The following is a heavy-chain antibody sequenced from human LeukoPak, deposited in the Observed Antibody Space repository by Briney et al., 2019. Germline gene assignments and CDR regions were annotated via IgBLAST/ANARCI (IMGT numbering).Heavy chain of an antibody. J-gene: IGHJ4*02. Sequence: GGSLRLSCAASGFTFSSYWMSWVRQAPGKGLEWVANIKQDGSEKYYVDSVKGRFTISRDNAKNSLYLQMDSLRAEDTAVYYCAREGEIEMATTFDYWGQGTLVTVSS. CDR1: GFTFSSYW. CDR3: AREGEIEMATTFDY. D-gene: IGHD5-24*01. CDR2: IKQDGSEK. V-gene: IGHV3-7*01.